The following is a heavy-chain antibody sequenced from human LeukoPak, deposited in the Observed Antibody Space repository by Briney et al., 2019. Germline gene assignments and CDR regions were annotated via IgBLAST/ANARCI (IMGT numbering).Heavy chain of an antibody. D-gene: IGHD1-1*01. V-gene: IGHV1-46*01. Sequence: ASVKVPCKASGYTFTSYYIHWVRQAPGQGLEWMGMINPSRGSTSYAQKFQGGLTMTRDTSTSTVYMELSSLRSEDTAVYYCARGVQLERRYYNWFDPWGQGTLVTVSS. CDR2: INPSRGST. CDR3: ARGVQLERRYYNWFDP. CDR1: GYTFTSYY. J-gene: IGHJ5*02.